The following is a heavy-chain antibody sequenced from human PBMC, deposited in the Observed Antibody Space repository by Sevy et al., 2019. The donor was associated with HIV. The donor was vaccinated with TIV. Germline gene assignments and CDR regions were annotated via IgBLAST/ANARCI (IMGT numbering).Heavy chain of an antibody. Sequence: GGSLRLSCAASRFTFSNAWMSWVRQAPGKGLEWVGRIRSKTDGGTTYYAAPVKGRFTISRDDSKNKLYLQMNSLKTEDTAVYYCTTDDYYDSSGYHPPGTFDIWGHGTMVTVSS. CDR1: RFTFSNAW. J-gene: IGHJ3*02. CDR2: IRSKTDGGTT. D-gene: IGHD3-22*01. V-gene: IGHV3-15*01. CDR3: TTDDYYDSSGYHPPGTFDI.